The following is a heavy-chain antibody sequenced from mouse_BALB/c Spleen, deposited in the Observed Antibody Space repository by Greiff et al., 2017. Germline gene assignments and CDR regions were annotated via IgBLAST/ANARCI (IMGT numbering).Heavy chain of an antibody. CDR3: ARNENGNHYFDY. CDR2: ISSGSSTI. D-gene: IGHD2-1*01. Sequence: EVKLMESGGGLVQPGGSRKLSCAASGFTFSSFGMHWVRQAPEKGLEWVAYISSGSSTIYYADTVKGRFTISRDNPKNTLFLQMTSLRSEDTAMYYCARNENGNHYFDYWGQGTTLTVSS. V-gene: IGHV5-17*02. CDR1: GFTFSSFG. J-gene: IGHJ2*01.